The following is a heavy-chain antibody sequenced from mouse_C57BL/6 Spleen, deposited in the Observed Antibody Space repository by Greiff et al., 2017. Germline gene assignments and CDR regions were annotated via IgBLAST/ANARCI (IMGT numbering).Heavy chain of an antibody. J-gene: IGHJ2*01. CDR2: IHPNSGST. CDR1: GYTFTSYW. Sequence: QVKLQQPGAELVKPGASVKLSCKASGYTFTSYWMHWVKQRPGQGLEWIGMIHPNSGSTNYNEKFKSKATLTVDKSSSTAYMQLSSLTSEDSAVYYCAREGMITRIDYWGQGTTLTVSS. V-gene: IGHV1-64*01. D-gene: IGHD2-4*01. CDR3: AREGMITRIDY.